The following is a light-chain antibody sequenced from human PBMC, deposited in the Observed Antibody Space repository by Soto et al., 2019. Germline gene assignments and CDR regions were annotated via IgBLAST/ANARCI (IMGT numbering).Light chain of an antibody. J-gene: IGLJ1*01. CDR1: SSDVGSYNL. CDR2: GGT. CDR3: CSYAGSSTLYV. V-gene: IGLV2-23*01. Sequence: QSVLTQPASVSGSPGQSITISCTGTSSDVGSYNLVSWYQQLPGKAPKLMIFGGTKRPSGVSSRCSGSKSGNTASLTIAGLQAEDEADYYCCSYAGSSTLYVCGTGTKLTVL.